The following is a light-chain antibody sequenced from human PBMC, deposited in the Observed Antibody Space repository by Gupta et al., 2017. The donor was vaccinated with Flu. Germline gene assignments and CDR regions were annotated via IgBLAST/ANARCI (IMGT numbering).Light chain of an antibody. CDR3: QQYNNWPPVT. V-gene: IGKV3D-15*01. Sequence: EVLMTQSPATMSVSPGERVTLSCRASQSVNGNLAWYQQKPGQAPRLLVYGASTRAAGVSVRFSGSGSGRQYTLTITSLQSEDFAVYYCQQYNNWPPVTFGGGTRVVIK. J-gene: IGKJ4*01. CDR2: GAS. CDR1: QSVNGN.